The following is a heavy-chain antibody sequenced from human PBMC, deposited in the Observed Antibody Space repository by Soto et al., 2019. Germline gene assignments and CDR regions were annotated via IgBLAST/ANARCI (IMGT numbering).Heavy chain of an antibody. V-gene: IGHV3-30*18. D-gene: IGHD1-26*01. CDR3: AKAGSYARYYYYGMDV. CDR1: GFTFSSYG. Sequence: GGSLRLSCAASGFTFSSYGMHGVRQAPGKGLEWVAVISYDGSNKYYADSVKGRFTISRDNSKNTLYLQMNSLRAEDTAVYYCAKAGSYARYYYYGMDVWGQGTTVTVSS. J-gene: IGHJ6*02. CDR2: ISYDGSNK.